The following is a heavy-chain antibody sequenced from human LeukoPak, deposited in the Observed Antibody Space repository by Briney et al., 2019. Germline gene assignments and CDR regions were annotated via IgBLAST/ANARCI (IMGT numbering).Heavy chain of an antibody. CDR2: IDRDGSVQ. CDR1: GYTTHFW. J-gene: IGHJ6*03. Sequence: GGSLRLSCTASGYTTHFWLNWVRQSPGKGLEWEANIDRDGSVQQYVDSLEGRFTISRASAKNSLDLQMHSLRAEDTAVDYCTGGSDKVLSGEYCYYMDVWGKGTTVTVSS. D-gene: IGHD2/OR15-2a*01. CDR3: TGGSDKVLSGEYCYYMDV. V-gene: IGHV3-7*01.